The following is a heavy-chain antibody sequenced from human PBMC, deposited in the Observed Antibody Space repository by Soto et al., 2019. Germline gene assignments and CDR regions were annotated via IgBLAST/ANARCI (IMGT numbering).Heavy chain of an antibody. CDR2: MNPNSGNT. V-gene: IGHV1-8*01. D-gene: IGHD3-3*01. CDR3: ARGRQYDFWSGSLFDP. J-gene: IGHJ5*02. CDR1: GYTFTSYD. Sequence: GASVKVSCKASGYTFTSYDINWVRQATGQGLEWMGWMNPNSGNTGYAQKFQGRVTMTRNTSISTAYMELSSLRSEDTAVYYCARGRQYDFWSGSLFDPWGQGTLVTVSS.